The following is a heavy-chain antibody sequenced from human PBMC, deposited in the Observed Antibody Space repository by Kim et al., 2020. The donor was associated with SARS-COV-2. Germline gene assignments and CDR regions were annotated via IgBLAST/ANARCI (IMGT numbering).Heavy chain of an antibody. CDR3: AKESGFGELSDAEYFQH. CDR2: ISYDGSNK. J-gene: IGHJ1*01. V-gene: IGHV3-30*18. CDR1: GFTFSSYG. Sequence: GGSLRLSCAASGFTFSSYGMHWVRQAPGKGLEWVAVISYDGSNKYYADSVKGRFTISRDNSKNTLYLQMNSLRAEDTAVYYCAKESGFGELSDAEYFQHWGQGTLVTVSS. D-gene: IGHD3-10*01.